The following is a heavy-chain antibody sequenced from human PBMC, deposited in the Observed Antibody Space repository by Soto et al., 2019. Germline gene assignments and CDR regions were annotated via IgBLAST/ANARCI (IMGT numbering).Heavy chain of an antibody. CDR3: ARKYYYDSDAFDM. CDR1: GFTFNIYG. CDR2: VGFDGTKK. Sequence: QVQLVESGGGVVQPGRSLRLSCLASGFTFNIYGMHWVRQAPGKGLEWVAVVGFDGTKKYYADSVKGRFTVSRDNSKNTLYLQMNSLRAEDTAVYYCARKYYYDSDAFDMWGQGTMVTVSS. J-gene: IGHJ3*02. V-gene: IGHV3-33*01. D-gene: IGHD3-22*01.